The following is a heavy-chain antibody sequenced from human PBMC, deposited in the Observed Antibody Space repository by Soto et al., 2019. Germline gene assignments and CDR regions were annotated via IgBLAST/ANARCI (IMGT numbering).Heavy chain of an antibody. J-gene: IGHJ5*02. CDR1: GGSVNGYY. V-gene: IGHV4-34*01. Sequence: SEILSLTCAVYGGSVNGYYWNWIRQPPGKGVEWIGEINHTGGTHYNPSLKSRVTMSVDTSKNQFSLRLSSVTAADTAIYYCATRITVFGLLIPPFDPWGQGTQVTVS. D-gene: IGHD3-3*01. CDR2: INHTGGT. CDR3: ATRITVFGLLIPPFDP.